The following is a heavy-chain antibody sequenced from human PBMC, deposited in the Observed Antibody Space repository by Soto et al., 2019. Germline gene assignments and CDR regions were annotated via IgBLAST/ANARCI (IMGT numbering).Heavy chain of an antibody. V-gene: IGHV1-18*01. CDR2: ISAYNGNT. D-gene: IGHD3-3*01. CDR3: ARVELRFLEWYGYYYYYMDV. J-gene: IGHJ6*03. Sequence: AALVKVYCKASGYTFTSDGISWLRQDTGQGLEWIGWISAYNGNTNYAQKLQGRVTMTTDTSTSTAYMELRSLRSDDTAVYYCARVELRFLEWYGYYYYYMDVWGKGTTVTVSS. CDR1: GYTFTSDG.